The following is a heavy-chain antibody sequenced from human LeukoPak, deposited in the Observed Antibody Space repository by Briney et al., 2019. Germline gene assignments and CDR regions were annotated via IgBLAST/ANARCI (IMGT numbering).Heavy chain of an antibody. CDR1: GFTFDEYG. V-gene: IGHV3-20*04. CDR2: INWNGGHT. J-gene: IGHJ6*03. Sequence: GGSLRLSCAASGFTFDEYGMSWVRQAPGKGLEWVSGINWNGGHTYYADSVKGRFTISRDNAKNSLYLQMNSLRAEDTALYYCARGVVVVAATQYYYYMDVWGKGTTVTVSS. D-gene: IGHD2-15*01. CDR3: ARGVVVVAATQYYYYMDV.